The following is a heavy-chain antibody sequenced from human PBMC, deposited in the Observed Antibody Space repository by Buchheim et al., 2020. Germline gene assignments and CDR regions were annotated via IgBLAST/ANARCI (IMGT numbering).Heavy chain of an antibody. CDR1: GYTFSDYY. CDR2: FNPKSGGA. J-gene: IGHJ5*02. D-gene: IGHD3-10*01. V-gene: IGHV1-2*02. Sequence: QVVLVQSGAEVKRPGASVKVSCKTSGYTFSDYYIHWVRQAPGQGLDWVGSFNPKSGGAASSPKFQDRVSIPRDPSTGSVFLDIMNLASNDTAVYWCARGGLLIRGVSYWFDPWGQGTL. CDR3: ARGGLLIRGVSYWFDP.